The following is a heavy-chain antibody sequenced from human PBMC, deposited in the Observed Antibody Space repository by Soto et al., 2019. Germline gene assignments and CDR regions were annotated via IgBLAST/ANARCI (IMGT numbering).Heavy chain of an antibody. J-gene: IGHJ5*02. CDR1: GGSISSNIYY. CDR2: IYHTGNA. CDR3: ARDYFDSSDYTTNWFDP. D-gene: IGHD3-22*01. Sequence: PSETLSLTCTVSGGSISSNIYYWAWIRQPPGEGLEWIGSIYHTGNAYYNPSLKSRVTIFVDTSKNQFSLKLTSVTAADTALCYCARDYFDSSDYTTNWFDPWGQGTLVTVSS. V-gene: IGHV4-39*01.